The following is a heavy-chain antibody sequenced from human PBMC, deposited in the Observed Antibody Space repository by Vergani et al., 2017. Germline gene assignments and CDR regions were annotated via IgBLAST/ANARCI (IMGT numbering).Heavy chain of an antibody. J-gene: IGHJ6*02. CDR1: GFTFSSYA. D-gene: IGHD6-19*01. CDR3: AKDSQWLVLHYYYYGMDV. Sequence: EVQLLESGGGLVQPGGSLRLSCAASGFTFSSYAMSWVRQAPGKGLGWVSAISGSGGSTYYADSVKGRFTISRDNSKNTLYLQMNSLRAEDTAVFYCAKDSQWLVLHYYYYGMDVWGQGTTVTVSS. CDR2: ISGSGGST. V-gene: IGHV3-23*01.